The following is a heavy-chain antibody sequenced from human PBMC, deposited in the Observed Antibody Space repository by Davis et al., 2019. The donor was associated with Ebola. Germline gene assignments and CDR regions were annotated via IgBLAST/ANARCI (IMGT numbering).Heavy chain of an antibody. D-gene: IGHD6-19*01. J-gene: IGHJ4*02. CDR1: GFTFKSYW. V-gene: IGHV3-74*01. Sequence: GESLKISCAASGFTFKSYWMHWVRQAPGKGLVWVSRINSDGRSTNYADSVRGRFTISRDKSNNSLYLDMNSLRVDDTAVYYCATTQWLREFDNWGQGTLVTVSS. CDR3: ATTQWLREFDN. CDR2: INSDGRST.